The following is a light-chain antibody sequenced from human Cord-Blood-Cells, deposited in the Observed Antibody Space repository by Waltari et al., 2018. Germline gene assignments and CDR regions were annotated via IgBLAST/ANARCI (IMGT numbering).Light chain of an antibody. CDR1: SSDVGGYNY. Sequence: QSALTQPRSVSGSPGQSVTISCTGTSSDVGGYNYVSWYQQHPGKAPKRMIYDVSKRPSGVPDRCSGSKSGNTASLTISGLQAEDEADYYCCSYAGSYTVVFGTGTKVTVL. V-gene: IGLV2-11*01. CDR3: CSYAGSYTVV. J-gene: IGLJ1*01. CDR2: DVS.